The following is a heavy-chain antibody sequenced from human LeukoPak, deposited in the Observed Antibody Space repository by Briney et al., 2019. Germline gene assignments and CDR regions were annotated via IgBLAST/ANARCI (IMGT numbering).Heavy chain of an antibody. V-gene: IGHV4-39*01. CDR3: ARRLIGFDT. J-gene: IGHJ5*02. D-gene: IGHD3-22*01. CDR2: IHYSGTT. Sequence: PSETLSLTCTVSGGSISSSSHYWGSIRQPPGKGLEWIGDIHYSGTTYYNLSLKSRVTISVDTSKNQFSLKLTSVTAADTAVYYCARRLIGFDTWGQGTLVTVSS. CDR1: GGSISSSSHY.